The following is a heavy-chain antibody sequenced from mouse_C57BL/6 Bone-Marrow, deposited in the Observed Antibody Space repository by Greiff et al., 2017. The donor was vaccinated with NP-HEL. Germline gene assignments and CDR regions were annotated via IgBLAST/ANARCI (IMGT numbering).Heavy chain of an antibody. CDR1: GFTFSSYT. Sequence: EVMLVESGGGLVKPGGSLKLSCAASGFTFSSYTMSWVRQTPEKRLEWVATISGGGGNTYYPDSVKGRFTISRDNAKNTLYLQMSSLRSEDTALYYCARQSLRYFDYWGQGTTLTVSS. D-gene: IGHD1-1*01. CDR2: ISGGGGNT. J-gene: IGHJ2*01. V-gene: IGHV5-9*01. CDR3: ARQSLRYFDY.